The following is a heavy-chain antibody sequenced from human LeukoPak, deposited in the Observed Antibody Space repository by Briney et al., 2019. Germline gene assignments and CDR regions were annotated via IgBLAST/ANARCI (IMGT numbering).Heavy chain of an antibody. V-gene: IGHV1-46*01. CDR2: INPSGGST. D-gene: IGHD3-22*01. Sequence: ASVKVSYKASGYTFTSYYMHWVRQAPGQGLEWMGIINPSGGSTSYAQKFQGRVTMTRDTSTSTVYMELSSLRSEDTAVYYCARVFYYDSSGYYQYYFDYWGQGTLVTVSS. J-gene: IGHJ4*02. CDR3: ARVFYYDSSGYYQYYFDY. CDR1: GYTFTSYY.